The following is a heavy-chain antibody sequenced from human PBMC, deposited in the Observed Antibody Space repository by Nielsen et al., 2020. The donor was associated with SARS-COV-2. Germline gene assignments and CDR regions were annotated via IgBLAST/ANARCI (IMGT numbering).Heavy chain of an antibody. Sequence: SVKVSCKASGGTFSSYAISWVRQAPGQGLEWMGRIIPILGIANYAQKFQGRVTITADKSTSTAYMELSSLRSEDTAVYYCARPLGYSYDDAFDIWGQGTMVTVFS. D-gene: IGHD5-18*01. V-gene: IGHV1-69*04. CDR3: ARPLGYSYDDAFDI. J-gene: IGHJ3*02. CDR1: GGTFSSYA. CDR2: IIPILGIA.